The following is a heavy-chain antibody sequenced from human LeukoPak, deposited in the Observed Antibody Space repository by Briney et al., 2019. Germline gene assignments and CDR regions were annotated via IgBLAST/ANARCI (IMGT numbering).Heavy chain of an antibody. CDR1: GGSFSGYY. V-gene: IGHV4-34*01. CDR2: INHSGST. CDR3: ARDRGYSYGYDDAFDI. Sequence: SETLSLTCAVYGGSFSGYYWSWIRQPPGKGLEWIGEINHSGSTNYNPSLKSRVTISVDTSKNQYSLKLSSVTAADTAVYYCARDRGYSYGYDDAFDIWGQGTMVTVSS. D-gene: IGHD5-18*01. J-gene: IGHJ3*02.